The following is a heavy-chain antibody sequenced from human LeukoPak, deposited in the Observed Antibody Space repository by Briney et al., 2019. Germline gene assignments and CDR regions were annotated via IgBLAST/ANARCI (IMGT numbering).Heavy chain of an antibody. CDR3: ARGGKRYCSSTSCLHFDY. Sequence: SETLSLTCAVYGGSFSGYYWSWIRQPPGKGLEWIGEINHSGSTNYNPSLKSRVTISVDTSKTQFSLKLSSVTAADTAVYYCARGGKRYCSSTSCLHFDYWGQGTLVTVSS. CDR1: GGSFSGYY. J-gene: IGHJ4*02. D-gene: IGHD2-2*01. V-gene: IGHV4-34*01. CDR2: INHSGST.